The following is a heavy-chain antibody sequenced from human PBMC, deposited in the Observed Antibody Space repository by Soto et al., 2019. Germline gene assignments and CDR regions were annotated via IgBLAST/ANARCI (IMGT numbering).Heavy chain of an antibody. CDR3: AKALGELSPESFDY. J-gene: IGHJ4*02. V-gene: IGHV3-30*18. CDR1: GFTFSSFG. Sequence: QVQLVESGGGVVQPGRSLRLSCAASGFTFSSFGMHWVRQAPGKGLEWVAIVSYDGSNKYYADSVKGRFTVSRDNSKNKLFLQMNSLKTEDTAVYYCAKALGELSPESFDYWGQGSLVTVSS. D-gene: IGHD3-16*02. CDR2: VSYDGSNK.